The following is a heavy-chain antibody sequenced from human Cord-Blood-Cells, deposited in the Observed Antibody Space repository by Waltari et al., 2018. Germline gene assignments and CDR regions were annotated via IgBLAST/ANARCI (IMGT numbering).Heavy chain of an antibody. CDR3: ASGGYGDYDTFDI. D-gene: IGHD4-17*01. CDR1: GYTFTGYY. J-gene: IGHJ3*02. Sequence: QVQLVQSGAEVKKPGASVKVSCKASGYTFTGYYMHWVRQAPGQGLEWMGGINPNSGGTNDSQKFQGGVTMTRDTSISTAYMELSRLRSDDTAVYYCASGGYGDYDTFDIWGQGTMVTVSA. CDR2: INPNSGGT. V-gene: IGHV1-2*02.